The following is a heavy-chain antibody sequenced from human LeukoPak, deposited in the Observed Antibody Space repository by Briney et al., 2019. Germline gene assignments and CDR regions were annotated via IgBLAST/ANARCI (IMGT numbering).Heavy chain of an antibody. CDR2: ISNDGSQE. Sequence: GGSLRLSCVASGFTFSSYALFWVRQAPGKGLEWLAVISNDGSQEYYADSLRGRFRIARDNSKNTLFLDMNSLTGEDTAVYYCAREAEIRRNFYYMDVWGQGTTVTVSS. CDR1: GFTFSSYA. J-gene: IGHJ6*03. CDR3: AREAEIRRNFYYMDV. D-gene: IGHD3-16*01. V-gene: IGHV3-30*01.